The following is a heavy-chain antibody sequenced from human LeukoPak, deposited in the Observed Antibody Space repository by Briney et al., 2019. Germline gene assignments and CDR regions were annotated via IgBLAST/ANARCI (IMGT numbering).Heavy chain of an antibody. Sequence: PSETLSLTCAVSGGSISRDSSYWSWIRQPPGKGLGWIGEINHSGSTNYNPSLKSRVTISVDTSKNQFSLKLSSVTAADTAVYYCARGLISGQTFYFDYWGQGTLVTVSS. CDR2: INHSGST. CDR1: GGSISRDSSY. CDR3: ARGLISGQTFYFDY. D-gene: IGHD5-12*01. J-gene: IGHJ4*02. V-gene: IGHV4-34*01.